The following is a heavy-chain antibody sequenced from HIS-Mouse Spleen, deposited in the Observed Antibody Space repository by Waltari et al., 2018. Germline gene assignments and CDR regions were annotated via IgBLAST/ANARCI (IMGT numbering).Heavy chain of an antibody. CDR3: AREIPYSSSWYDWYFDL. J-gene: IGHJ2*01. CDR2: IYYSGST. V-gene: IGHV4-39*07. D-gene: IGHD6-13*01. Sequence: QLQLQESGPGLVKPSETLSLTCTVSGGSISSSSYYWGWIRQPPGKGLGWIGSIYYSGSTYYNPSLNGRVTISVDTSKNQFSRKLGSVTAADTAVYYCAREIPYSSSWYDWYFDLWGRGTLVTVSS. CDR1: GGSISSSSYY.